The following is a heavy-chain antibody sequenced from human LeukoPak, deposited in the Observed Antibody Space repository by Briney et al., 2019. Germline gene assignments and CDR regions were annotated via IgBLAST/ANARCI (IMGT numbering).Heavy chain of an antibody. Sequence: GGSPLHSSAAAGVSISSYCMHWVRHPLAKGLEWVAVISYAGSNKYYADSVKRRFTISRDNSKNTLYLQMNSLRAEDTAVYYCALGDFWSGPGGMDVWGQGTTVTVSS. CDR1: GVSISSYC. CDR3: ALGDFWSGPGGMDV. D-gene: IGHD3-3*01. CDR2: ISYAGSNK. J-gene: IGHJ6*02. V-gene: IGHV3-30*03.